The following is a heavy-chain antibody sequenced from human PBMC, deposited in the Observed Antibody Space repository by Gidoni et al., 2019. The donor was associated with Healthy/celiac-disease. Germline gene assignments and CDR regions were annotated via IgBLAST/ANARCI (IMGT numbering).Heavy chain of an antibody. D-gene: IGHD3-10*01. CDR1: GGSISSSSYY. Sequence: QLQLQESGPGLVQPSETLSLTCTVSGGSISSSSYYWGWIRQPPGKGLEWIGSIYYSGSTYYNPSLKSRVTISVDTSKNQFSLKLSSVTAADTAVYYCARQIKPRGAYYFDYWGQGTLVTVSS. CDR2: IYYSGST. J-gene: IGHJ4*02. V-gene: IGHV4-39*01. CDR3: ARQIKPRGAYYFDY.